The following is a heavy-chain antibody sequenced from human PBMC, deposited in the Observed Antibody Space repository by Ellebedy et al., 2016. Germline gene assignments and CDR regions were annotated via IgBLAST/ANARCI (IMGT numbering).Heavy chain of an antibody. CDR1: GGSISSYY. V-gene: IGHV4-59*08. D-gene: IGHD2-21*02. CDR2: IYYSGST. Sequence: SETLSLTCTVSGGSISSYYWSWIRQPPGKGLEWIGYIYYSGSTNYNPSLKSRVTISVDTSKNQFSLKLSSVTAADTAVYYCATVGGGDAIDYWGQGTLVTVSS. CDR3: ATVGGGDAIDY. J-gene: IGHJ4*02.